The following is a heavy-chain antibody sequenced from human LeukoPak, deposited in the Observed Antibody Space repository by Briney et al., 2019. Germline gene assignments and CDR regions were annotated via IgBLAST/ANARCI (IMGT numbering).Heavy chain of an antibody. V-gene: IGHV4-34*01. CDR2: INHSGST. J-gene: IGHJ4*02. Sequence: PSETLSLICAVYGGSFSGYYWSWIRQPPGKGLEWIGEINHSGSTNYNPSLKSRVTISVDTSKNQFSLKLSSVTAADTAVYYCARDHPPLGYSGYDRRGSFDYWGQGTLVTVSS. D-gene: IGHD5-12*01. CDR1: GGSFSGYY. CDR3: ARDHPPLGYSGYDRRGSFDY.